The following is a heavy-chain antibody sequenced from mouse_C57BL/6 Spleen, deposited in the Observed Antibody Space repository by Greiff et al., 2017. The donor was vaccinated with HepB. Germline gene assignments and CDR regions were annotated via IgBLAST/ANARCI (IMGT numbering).Heavy chain of an antibody. D-gene: IGHD1-1*01. V-gene: IGHV1-82*01. CDR3: ARVGSYYGSGEDLAY. J-gene: IGHJ3*01. Sequence: VQLQQSGPELVKPGASVKISCKASGYAFSSSWMNWVKQRPGKGLEWIGRIYPGDGDTNYNGKFKGKATLTADKSSSTAYMQLSSLTSEDSAVYFCARVGSYYGSGEDLAYWGQGTLVTVSA. CDR1: GYAFSSSW. CDR2: IYPGDGDT.